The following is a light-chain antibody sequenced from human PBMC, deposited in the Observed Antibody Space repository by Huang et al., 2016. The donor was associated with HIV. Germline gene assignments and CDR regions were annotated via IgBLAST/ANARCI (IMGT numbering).Light chain of an antibody. Sequence: DIQMTQSPSSLSASVGNRVTITCRASQSISSYLNWYQQKPGKAPYLLIYSASSLQGGVPSRFSGSGSGTDFTLTISSLQPEDFATYYCQQSYTIPLTFGGGTKVEIK. CDR3: QQSYTIPLT. J-gene: IGKJ4*01. CDR2: SAS. CDR1: QSISSY. V-gene: IGKV1-39*01.